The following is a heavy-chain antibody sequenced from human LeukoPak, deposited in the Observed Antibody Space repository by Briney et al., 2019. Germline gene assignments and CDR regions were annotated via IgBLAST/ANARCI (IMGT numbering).Heavy chain of an antibody. CDR1: GYTFTSYG. D-gene: IGHD4-11*01. CDR3: ARDLSMTTVTKGWFDP. CDR2: ISAYNGNT. Sequence: ASVKVSCKASGYTFTSYGISWARQAPGQGLEWMGWISAYNGNTNYAQKLQGRVTMTTDTSTSTAYMELRSLRSDDTAVYYCARDLSMTTVTKGWFDPWGQGTLVTVSS. V-gene: IGHV1-18*01. J-gene: IGHJ5*02.